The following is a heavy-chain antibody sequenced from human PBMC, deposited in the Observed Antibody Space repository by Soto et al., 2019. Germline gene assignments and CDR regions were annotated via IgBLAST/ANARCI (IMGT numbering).Heavy chain of an antibody. D-gene: IGHD2-21*02. J-gene: IGHJ4*02. CDR3: ARDPVAYCGGDCRTFDY. V-gene: IGHV3-30-3*01. CDR1: GFTFSSYA. CDR2: ISYDGSNK. Sequence: QVQLVESGGGVVQPGRSLRLSCAASGFTFSSYAMHWVRQAPGKGLEWVAVISYDGSNKYYADSVKGRFTISRDNSKNXXYLQMNRLRAEDTAVHYCARDPVAYCGGDCRTFDYWGQGTLVTVSS.